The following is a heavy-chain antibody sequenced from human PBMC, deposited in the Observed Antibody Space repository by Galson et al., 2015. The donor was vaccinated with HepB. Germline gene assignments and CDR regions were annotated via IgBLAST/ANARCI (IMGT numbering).Heavy chain of an antibody. Sequence: SLRLSCAASGFSFSRHGMHWVRQVPGKGPEWLAVIWHDGSKRYYAESMKDRLTISRDNSKSTLYLQMNSLRDDDTAIYYCVRDSSSGWYKVGWFDPWGQGTLVTVSS. V-gene: IGHV3-33*01. CDR2: IWHDGSKR. CDR3: VRDSSSGWYKVGWFDP. CDR1: GFSFSRHG. D-gene: IGHD6-19*01. J-gene: IGHJ5*02.